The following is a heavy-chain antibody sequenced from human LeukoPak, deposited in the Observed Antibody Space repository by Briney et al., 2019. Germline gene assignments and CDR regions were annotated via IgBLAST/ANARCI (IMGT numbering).Heavy chain of an antibody. D-gene: IGHD2-2*01. CDR3: ARGTVVVPAAPFGYFYYGMDV. CDR1: GFTFTSSA. J-gene: IGHJ6*02. CDR2: IVVGSGNS. Sequence: ASVKVSCKASGFTFTSSAVQWVRQARGQRLEWIGWIVVGSGNSNYAQKFQERVTITRDMSTSTAYMELSSLRSEDTAVYYCARGTVVVPAAPFGYFYYGMDVWGQGTTVTVSS. V-gene: IGHV1-58*01.